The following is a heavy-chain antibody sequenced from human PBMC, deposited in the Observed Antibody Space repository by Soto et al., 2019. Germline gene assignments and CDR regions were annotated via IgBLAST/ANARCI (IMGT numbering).Heavy chain of an antibody. CDR3: AGEMTTPGMEV. V-gene: IGHV1-8*01. CDR2: MNPNSGNT. Sequence: QVQLVQSGAEVKKPGASVKVSCKASGYTFTSYDINWVRQATGQGLEWMGWMNPNSGNTGYAQKFQGRVTMTRNTSLSTVYVELSRMRSEDTAVYYCAGEMTTPGMEVWGQGNKVTVPS. J-gene: IGHJ6*02. D-gene: IGHD1-1*01. CDR1: GYTFTSYD.